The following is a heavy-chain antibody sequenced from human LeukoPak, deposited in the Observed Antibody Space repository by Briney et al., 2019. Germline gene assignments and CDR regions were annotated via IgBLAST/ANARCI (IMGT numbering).Heavy chain of an antibody. D-gene: IGHD3-22*01. CDR3: ARDQRSGYSR. CDR1: GFIFSSYE. CDR2: ISSSGSKM. J-gene: IGHJ4*02. Sequence: GGSLRLSCKASGFIFSSYEMNWVRQAPGRGLEWVSYISSSGSKMFYADSVKGRFTISRDNADNSLYLQMNSLRAEDTAVYYCARDQRSGYSRWGQGTLVTVSS. V-gene: IGHV3-48*03.